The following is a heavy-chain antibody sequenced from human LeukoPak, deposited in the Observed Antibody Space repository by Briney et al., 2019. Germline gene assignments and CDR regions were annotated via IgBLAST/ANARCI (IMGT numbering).Heavy chain of an antibody. CDR1: GGTFSSYA. Sequence: ASVKVSCKASGGTFSSYAISWVRQAPGQGLEWMGGIIPIFGTANYAQKFQGRVTITADESTSTAYMELISLRSEDTAVYYCASNWNDWYYFDYWGQGTLVTVSS. J-gene: IGHJ4*02. V-gene: IGHV1-69*01. CDR3: ASNWNDWYYFDY. D-gene: IGHD1-20*01. CDR2: IIPIFGTA.